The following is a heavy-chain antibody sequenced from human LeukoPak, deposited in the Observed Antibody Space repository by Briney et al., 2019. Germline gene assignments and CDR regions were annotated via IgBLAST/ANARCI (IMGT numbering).Heavy chain of an antibody. CDR2: IIPIFGTA. D-gene: IGHD3-3*01. J-gene: IGHJ5*02. CDR1: GYTFTGYY. Sequence: ASVKVSCKASGYTFTGYYMHWVRQAPGQGLEWMGGIIPIFGTANYAQKFQGRVTITTDESTSTAYMELSSLRSEDTAVYYCARATITIFGVVIFEWFDPWGQGTLVTVSS. V-gene: IGHV1-69*05. CDR3: ARATITIFGVVIFEWFDP.